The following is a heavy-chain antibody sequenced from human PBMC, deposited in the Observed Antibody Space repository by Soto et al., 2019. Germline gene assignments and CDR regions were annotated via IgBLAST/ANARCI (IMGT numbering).Heavy chain of an antibody. Sequence: QVHLQQWGAGRLTPSETLSLTCAGYGGAFSRYYCTWIRQPPGEGLDGIGEINDSGSTNHNPSLKSRVTISVDTSKNQISLKVSSVTAADTAVYYCARASADRTGTTFFDYWGQGTRVTVSS. D-gene: IGHD1-1*01. V-gene: IGHV4-34*01. J-gene: IGHJ4*02. CDR1: GGAFSRYY. CDR2: INDSGST. CDR3: ARASADRTGTTFFDY.